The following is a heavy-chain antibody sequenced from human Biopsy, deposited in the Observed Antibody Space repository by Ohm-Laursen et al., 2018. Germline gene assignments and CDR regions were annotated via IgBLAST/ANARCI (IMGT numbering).Heavy chain of an antibody. J-gene: IGHJ3*02. V-gene: IGHV4-59*01. Sequence: TLSLTCSVSGGSMTGYEWSWTRLAPGKGLEWVGYIYYSGGTKYNPSLASRVTFSVDMSKSQFSLKLYSVTAADTAVYYCARVEAGTYDALDIWGQGTLVAVSA. CDR3: ARVEAGTYDALDI. CDR1: GGSMTGYE. CDR2: IYYSGGT. D-gene: IGHD1-26*01.